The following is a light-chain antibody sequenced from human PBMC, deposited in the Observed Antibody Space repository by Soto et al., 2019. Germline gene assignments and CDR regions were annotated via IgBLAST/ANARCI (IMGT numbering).Light chain of an antibody. V-gene: IGKV1-6*01. CDR3: LQDYNFPYT. CDR2: AAS. CDR1: QGIRND. Sequence: AIQMTQSPHSLPASVGDRVTITCRASQGIRNDLGWYQQKPGKAPKLLIYAASTLQSGVPSRFSGSGSGTDFTLTISSLQPEDFATYYCLQDYNFPYTFGQGTKLEIK. J-gene: IGKJ2*01.